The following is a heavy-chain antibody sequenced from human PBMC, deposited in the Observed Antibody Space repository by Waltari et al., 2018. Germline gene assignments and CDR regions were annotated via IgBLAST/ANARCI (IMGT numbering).Heavy chain of an antibody. CDR2: FDPEDGET. J-gene: IGHJ4*02. V-gene: IGHV1-24*01. Sequence: VQLVQSGAEVKKPGASVKVSCKLSGYTLTELSMHWVRQAPGKGLEWMGGFDPEDGETIYAQKFQGRVTMTEDTSTDTAYMELSSLRSEDTAVYYCATPRYRAAAYEPSFDYWGQGTLVTVSS. CDR3: ATPRYRAAAYEPSFDY. CDR1: GYTLTELS. D-gene: IGHD6-13*01.